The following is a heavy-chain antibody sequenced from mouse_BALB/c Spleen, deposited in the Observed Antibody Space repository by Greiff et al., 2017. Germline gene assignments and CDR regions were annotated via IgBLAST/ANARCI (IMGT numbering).Heavy chain of an antibody. V-gene: IGHV2-9*02. J-gene: IGHJ1*01. CDR3: ARILRHGSDV. Sequence: VKLMESGPGLVAPSQSLSITCTVSGFSLTSYGVHWVRQPPGKGLEWLGVIWAGGSTNYNSALMSRLSISKDNSKSQVFLKMNSLQTDDTAMYYCARILRHGSDVWGAGTTVTVSS. D-gene: IGHD1-2*01. CDR1: GFSLTSYG. CDR2: IWAGGST.